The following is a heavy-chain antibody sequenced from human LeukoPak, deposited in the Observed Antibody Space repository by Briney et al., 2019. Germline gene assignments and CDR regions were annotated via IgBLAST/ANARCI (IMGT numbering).Heavy chain of an antibody. J-gene: IGHJ6*03. CDR2: TYYRSKWYN. Sequence: SQTLSLTCAISGDSVSSNSAAWNWIRQSPSRGLEWLGRTYYRSKWYNDYAVSVKSRITINPDTSKNQFSLQLNSVTPEDTAVYYCARGESPPARYYYYYMDVWGKGTTVTVSS. CDR3: ARGESPPARYYYYYMDV. D-gene: IGHD3-10*01. CDR1: GDSVSSNSAA. V-gene: IGHV6-1*01.